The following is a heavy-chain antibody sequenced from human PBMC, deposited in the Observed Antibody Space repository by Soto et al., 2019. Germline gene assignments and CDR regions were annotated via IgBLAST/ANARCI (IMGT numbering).Heavy chain of an antibody. V-gene: IGHV3-13*01. CDR1: GFTFSSYD. J-gene: IGHJ3*02. D-gene: IGHD6-13*01. Sequence: ESGGGLVQPGGSLRLSCAASGFTFSSYDMHWVRQATGKGLEWVSAIGTAGDTYYPGSVKGRFTISRENAKNSLYLQMNSLRAGDTAVYYCARETGYSSSWFGFDIWGQGTMVTVSS. CDR2: IGTAGDT. CDR3: ARETGYSSSWFGFDI.